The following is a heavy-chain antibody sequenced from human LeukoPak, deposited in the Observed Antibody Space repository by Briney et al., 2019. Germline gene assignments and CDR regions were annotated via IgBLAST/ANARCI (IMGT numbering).Heavy chain of an antibody. V-gene: IGHV3-33*06. D-gene: IGHD1-26*01. Sequence: GGSLRLSCTASGFTLSSYAIHWVRQAPGKGLEWVSVIYLDGSKIYYADSVKGRFTISRDNSKNTLYLQMNSLRAEDTAVYYCAKVGSGSYPFEYWGQGTLVTVSS. CDR3: AKVGSGSYPFEY. CDR1: GFTLSSYA. J-gene: IGHJ4*02. CDR2: IYLDGSKI.